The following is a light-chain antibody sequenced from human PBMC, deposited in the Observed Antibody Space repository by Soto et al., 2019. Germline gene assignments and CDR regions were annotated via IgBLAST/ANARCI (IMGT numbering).Light chain of an antibody. CDR3: AAWDDSLNGLV. CDR2: SNN. V-gene: IGLV1-44*01. J-gene: IGLJ3*02. Sequence: QSVLTQPPSASGTPGQRVTIACSGSSSNIGSNTVNWYQQLPGTAPKLLIYSNNQRPSGVPDRFSGSKSGTSASLAISVLQSEDEADYYWAAWDDSLNGLVFGGGTKLTVL. CDR1: SSNIGSNT.